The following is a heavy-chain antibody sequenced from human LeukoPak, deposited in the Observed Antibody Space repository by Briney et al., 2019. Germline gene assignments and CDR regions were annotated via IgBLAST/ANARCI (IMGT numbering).Heavy chain of an antibody. Sequence: GASVKVSCKASGGTFSSYTISWVRQAPGQGLERMGGIIPIFGTANYAQKFQGRVTITADESTSTAYMELSSLRSEDTAVYYCARGRPANYYDSSGYSEYNWFDPWGQGTLVTVSS. CDR1: GGTFSSYT. CDR2: IIPIFGTA. CDR3: ARGRPANYYDSSGYSEYNWFDP. D-gene: IGHD3-22*01. V-gene: IGHV1-69*13. J-gene: IGHJ5*02.